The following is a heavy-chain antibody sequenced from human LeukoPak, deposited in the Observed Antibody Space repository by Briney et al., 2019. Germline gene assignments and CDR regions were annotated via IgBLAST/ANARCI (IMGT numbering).Heavy chain of an antibody. V-gene: IGHV3-23*01. CDR2: ISGSGGST. CDR3: AKDPDSSGWNGSYFDY. J-gene: IGHJ4*02. D-gene: IGHD6-19*01. CDR1: GFTFSSYA. Sequence: PGGSLRLSCAASGFTFSSYAMSWVRQAPGKGLEWVSAISGSGGSTYYADSVKGRFTISRDNSKNTLYLQMNSLRAEDTAVYYCAKDPDSSGWNGSYFDYWDQGTLVTVSS.